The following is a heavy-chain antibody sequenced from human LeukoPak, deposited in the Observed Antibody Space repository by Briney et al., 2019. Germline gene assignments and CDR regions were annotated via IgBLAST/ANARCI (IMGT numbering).Heavy chain of an antibody. Sequence: SVKVSCKASGYTFTSYGISWVRQAPGQGLEWMGWISAYNGNTNYAQKFQGRVTMTTDTSTSTVYMELRSLRSDDTAVYYCARDREGAVDYWGQGTQVAVSA. D-gene: IGHD1-26*01. V-gene: IGHV1-18*01. J-gene: IGHJ4*02. CDR1: GYTFTSYG. CDR2: ISAYNGNT. CDR3: ARDREGAVDY.